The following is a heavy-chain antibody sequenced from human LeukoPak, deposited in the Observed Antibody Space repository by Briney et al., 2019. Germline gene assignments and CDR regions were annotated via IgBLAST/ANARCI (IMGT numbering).Heavy chain of an antibody. CDR1: VGSITGYY. CDR3: ARGNILSGYCFDF. J-gene: IGHJ4*02. V-gene: IGHV4-34*01. Sequence: PSETLSLTCAVYVGSITGYYWSWIRQPPGKGLEWVGEIHYTGATSYNPSLKSRATISIDTSKNQVSLKLSSVTAADTAVYYCARGNILSGYCFDFWGQGALVTVSS. D-gene: IGHD3-9*01. CDR2: IHYTGAT.